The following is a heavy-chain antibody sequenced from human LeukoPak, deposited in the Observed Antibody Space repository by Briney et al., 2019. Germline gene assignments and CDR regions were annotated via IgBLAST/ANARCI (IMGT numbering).Heavy chain of an antibody. CDR3: ARDRPYGDYLGYFDY. D-gene: IGHD4-17*01. V-gene: IGHV4-59*01. CDR1: GGSISSYY. Sequence: PSETLSLTCTVSGGSISSYYWSWIRQPPGKGLEWIGYIYYSGSTNYNPSLKSRVTISVDTSKNQFSLKLSSVTAADTAVYYCARDRPYGDYLGYFDYWGQGTLVTVSS. CDR2: IYYSGST. J-gene: IGHJ4*02.